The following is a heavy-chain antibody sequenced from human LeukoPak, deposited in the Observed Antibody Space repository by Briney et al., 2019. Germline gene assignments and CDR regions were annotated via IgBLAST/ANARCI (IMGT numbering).Heavy chain of an antibody. CDR3: AKGGSSSYYMDV. D-gene: IGHD6-13*01. J-gene: IGHJ6*03. CDR2: IRYDGTNK. Sequence: GGSLRLSCAASGFTFSNYGMHWVRQAPGKGLEWVAFIRYDGTNKYYADSVKGRFTISRDNSKNTLYLQMNSLRAEDTAVYYCAKGGSSSYYMDVWGKGTTVTVSS. V-gene: IGHV3-30*02. CDR1: GFTFSNYG.